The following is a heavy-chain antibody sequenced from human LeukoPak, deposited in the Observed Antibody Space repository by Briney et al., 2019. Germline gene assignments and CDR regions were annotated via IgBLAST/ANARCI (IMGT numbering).Heavy chain of an antibody. V-gene: IGHV4-38-2*02. CDR2: IYHSGST. J-gene: IGHJ5*02. CDR3: ARDYRHYGSGSYFIGWTAGFDP. CDR1: GYSISSGYY. D-gene: IGHD3-10*01. Sequence: SETLSLTCTVSGYSISSGYYWGWIRQPPGRGLEWIGSIYHSGSTYYNPSLKSRVTISVDTSKNQFSLKLSSVTAADTAVYYCARDYRHYGSGSYFIGWTAGFDPWGQGTLVTVSS.